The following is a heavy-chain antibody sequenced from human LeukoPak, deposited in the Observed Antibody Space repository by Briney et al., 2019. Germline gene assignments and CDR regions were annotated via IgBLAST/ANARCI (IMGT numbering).Heavy chain of an antibody. CDR1: GFTVSSDY. Sequence: GGSLRLSCSASGFTVSSDYMSWVRQAPGKGLAWLSVIYSGGSTYYADSVKGRFTISRDNSKNTVYLQMNSLRVEDTAVYYCTRGGSVPAARSFDYWGQGTLVTVSS. V-gene: IGHV3-66*01. CDR3: TRGGSVPAARSFDY. CDR2: IYSGGST. D-gene: IGHD2-2*01. J-gene: IGHJ4*02.